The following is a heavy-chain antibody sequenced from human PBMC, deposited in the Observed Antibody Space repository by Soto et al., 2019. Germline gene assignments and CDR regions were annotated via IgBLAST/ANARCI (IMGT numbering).Heavy chain of an antibody. J-gene: IGHJ3*02. CDR3: ARGECSSNYCFTRWALDI. CDR1: GGSFSGYY. D-gene: IGHD2-2*01. CDR2: INHSGST. Sequence: QVQLQQWGAGLLKPSETLSLTCAVYGGSFSGYYWTWIRQTPGKGLEWIGEINHSGSTNYKPSLKSRISMSADTSKKQFSLNLTSVTAADTAVYYWARGECSSNYCFTRWALDIWGQGTVVTVSS. V-gene: IGHV4-34*01.